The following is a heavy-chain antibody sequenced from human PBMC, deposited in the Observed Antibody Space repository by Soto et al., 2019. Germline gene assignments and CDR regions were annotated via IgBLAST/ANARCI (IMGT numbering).Heavy chain of an antibody. CDR2: IIPIFGTA. D-gene: IGHD6-19*01. CDR1: GGTFSSYA. J-gene: IGHJ4*02. CDR3: AGYSSGWPVSHYYFDY. Sequence: ASVKVSCKASGGTFSSYAISWVRQAPGQGLEWMGGIIPIFGTANYAQKFQGRVTITADESTSTAYMELSSPRSEDTAVYYCAGYSSGWPVSHYYFDYWGQGTLVTVSS. V-gene: IGHV1-69*13.